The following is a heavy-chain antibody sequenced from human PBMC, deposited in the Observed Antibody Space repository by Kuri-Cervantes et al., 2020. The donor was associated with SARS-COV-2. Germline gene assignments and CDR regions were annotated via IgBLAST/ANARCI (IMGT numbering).Heavy chain of an antibody. Sequence: GGSLRLSCAASGFTFSSYGMHWVRQAPGKGLEWVAFIRYDGSNKYYADSVKGRFTISRDNSKNTLYLQMNSLRAEDTAVYYCARVGGRDIVATDWYFDLWGRGTLVTVSS. D-gene: IGHD5-12*01. J-gene: IGHJ2*01. CDR1: GFTFSSYG. CDR2: IRYDGSNK. CDR3: ARVGGRDIVATDWYFDL. V-gene: IGHV3-30*02.